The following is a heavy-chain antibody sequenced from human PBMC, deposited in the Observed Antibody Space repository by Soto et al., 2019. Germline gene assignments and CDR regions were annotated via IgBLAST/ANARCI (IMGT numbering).Heavy chain of an antibody. J-gene: IGHJ5*02. CDR3: ARMESFGSLNWFDP. CDR2: MNPGSGDT. D-gene: IGHD5-18*01. Sequence: EASVKVSCKASGYAFTNNDVSWVRQATGQGLEWMGWMNPGSGDTGYAQKFQGSVTMTRDISIATAYMELNSLTSEDTAIYYCARMESFGSLNWFDPWGQGTLVTVSS. CDR1: GYAFTNND. V-gene: IGHV1-8*02.